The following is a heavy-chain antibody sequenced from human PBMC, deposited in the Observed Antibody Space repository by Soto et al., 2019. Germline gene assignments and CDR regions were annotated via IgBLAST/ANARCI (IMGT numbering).Heavy chain of an antibody. CDR3: ARGEYSSGWSLFDF. CDR1: GFTFSNYS. J-gene: IGHJ4*02. Sequence: LRLSFAASGFTFSNYSMNWVRQAPGKGLEWVSSITSSSFIYNADSVKGRFTISRGNAKNSLYLQMNSLRAGDTAVYYCARGEYSSGWSLFDFWGQGTLVTVSS. V-gene: IGHV3-21*01. CDR2: ITSSSFI. D-gene: IGHD6-19*01.